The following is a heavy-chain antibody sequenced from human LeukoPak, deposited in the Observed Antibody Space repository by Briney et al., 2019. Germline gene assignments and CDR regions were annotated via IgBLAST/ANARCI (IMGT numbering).Heavy chain of an antibody. V-gene: IGHV3-11*01. D-gene: IGHD1-26*01. CDR1: GFTFSDYY. Sequence: GGSLRLSCAASGFTFSDYYMNWIRQAPGKGLEWVSYINSGSVIHYTDSVKGRFTISRDNAKNSLYLQMNSLRAEDTAVYYCARSDPVGATTGFDYWGQGALVTVSS. J-gene: IGHJ4*02. CDR3: ARSDPVGATTGFDY. CDR2: INSGSVI.